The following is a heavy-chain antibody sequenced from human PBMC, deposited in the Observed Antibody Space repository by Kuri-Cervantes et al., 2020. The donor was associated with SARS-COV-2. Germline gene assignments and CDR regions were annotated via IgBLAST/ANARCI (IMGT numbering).Heavy chain of an antibody. CDR2: ISYDGSNK. CDR1: AFTFSSYA. Sequence: LSLTCAASAFTFSSYAMHWVRQAPGKGLEWVAIISYDGSNKYYADSVKGRLTISRDNSKNTLYLQMNSLRAEDTAVYYCARDRVGVHDYWGQGTLVTVSS. J-gene: IGHJ4*02. D-gene: IGHD2-21*01. CDR3: ARDRVGVHDY. V-gene: IGHV3-30-3*01.